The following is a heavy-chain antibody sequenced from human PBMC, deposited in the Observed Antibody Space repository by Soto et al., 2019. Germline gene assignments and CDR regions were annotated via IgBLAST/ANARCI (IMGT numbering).Heavy chain of an antibody. D-gene: IGHD3-3*01. J-gene: IGHJ4*02. CDR2: IYYSGST. CDR1: GGSIRSGGYY. V-gene: IGHV4-31*03. Sequence: QVQLQESGPGLVKPSQTLSLTCTVSGGSIRSGGYYWSWIRQHPGQGLEWIGYIYYSGSTYYNPSLKSRVTISVDTSKNQFSLKLSSVTAADTAVYYCARGTSNDFWSGYYKDYFDYWGQGTLVTVSS. CDR3: ARGTSNDFWSGYYKDYFDY.